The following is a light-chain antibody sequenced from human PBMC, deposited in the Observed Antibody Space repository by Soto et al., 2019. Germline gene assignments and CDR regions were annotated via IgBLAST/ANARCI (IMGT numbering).Light chain of an antibody. CDR3: QCYDTSLRGYV. V-gene: IGLV1-40*01. J-gene: IGLJ1*01. CDR2: DNS. CDR1: SSNSGAGYD. Sequence: QLVLTQPPSVSGAPGQRVTISCTGSSSNSGAGYDVHWYQQLPGTAPKLLIYDNSNRPSGVPDRFSGSKSGTSASLAITGLQAEDEADYYCQCYDTSLRGYVFGTGTKLTVL.